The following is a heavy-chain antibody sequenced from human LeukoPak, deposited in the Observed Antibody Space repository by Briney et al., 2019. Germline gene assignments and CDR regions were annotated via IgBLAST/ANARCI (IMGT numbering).Heavy chain of an antibody. J-gene: IGHJ4*02. Sequence: ASVKVSCKASGYTFTSYDINWVRQATGQGLEWMGWMNPNSGNTGYAQKFQGRVTITRNTSISTAYMELSRLRSDDTAVYYCASEYYYDSSGSKDFDYWGQGTLVTVSS. V-gene: IGHV1-8*03. CDR1: GYTFTSYD. D-gene: IGHD3-22*01. CDR2: MNPNSGNT. CDR3: ASEYYYDSSGSKDFDY.